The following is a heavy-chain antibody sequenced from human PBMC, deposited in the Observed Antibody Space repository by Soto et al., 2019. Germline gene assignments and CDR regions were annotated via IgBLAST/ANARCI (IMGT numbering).Heavy chain of an antibody. CDR1: GGAFRSYF. CDR2: IHSSGRS. CDR3: ARDDPFDP. J-gene: IGHJ5*02. V-gene: IGHV4-59*01. Sequence: QVRLRESGPQVVKPSATLSLNCNVSGGAFRSYFWSWIRQSPGKGLEWIGNIHSSGRSNYNPSFKRRVSMSIDPSKNQFSVRLTAVTPADTAVYYCARDDPFDPWGQGILVTVSS.